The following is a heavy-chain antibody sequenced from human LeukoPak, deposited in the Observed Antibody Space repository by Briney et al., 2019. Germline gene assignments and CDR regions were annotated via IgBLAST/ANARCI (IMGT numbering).Heavy chain of an antibody. CDR2: TYYRSKWYN. CDR3: ARSGSGGWIDY. D-gene: IGHD6-19*01. CDR1: GDSVSSNSAT. J-gene: IGHJ4*02. Sequence: SQTLSLTCAISGDSVSSNSATWNWIRQSSSRGLEWLGRTYYRSKWYNGYAVFVKSRISVNPDTSKNQFSLQLNSVTPEDTAVYYCARSGSGGWIDYWGQGTLVTVSS. V-gene: IGHV6-1*01.